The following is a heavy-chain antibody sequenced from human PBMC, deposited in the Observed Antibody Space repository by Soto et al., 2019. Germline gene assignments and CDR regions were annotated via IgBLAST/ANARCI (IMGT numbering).Heavy chain of an antibody. CDR3: AFYDFSSGTCSGY. CDR2: ISHTGSA. J-gene: IGHJ4*02. D-gene: IGHD3-3*01. CDR1: GGSFTEYY. V-gene: IGHV4-34*01. Sequence: SETLSLTCAVYGGSFTEYYWNWVRQYPGKGLEWIGDISHTGSAKYNPSLMSRVAMSIDKSKNQFSLNMNSVTAADTAVYYCAFYDFSSGTCSGYCSQRTQVTVSS.